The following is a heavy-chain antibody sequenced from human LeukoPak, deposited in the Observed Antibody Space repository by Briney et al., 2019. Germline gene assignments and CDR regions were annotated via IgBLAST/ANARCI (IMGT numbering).Heavy chain of an antibody. V-gene: IGHV1-8*01. CDR1: GYTFTSYD. J-gene: IGHJ4*02. D-gene: IGHD6-13*01. CDR3: ARTYVPGYSSSWSYFDY. CDR2: MNPNSGNT. Sequence: ASVKVSCKASGYTFTSYDINWVRQATGQGLEWMGWMNPNSGNTGYAQKFQGRVTMTTDTSTSTAYMELRSLRSDDTAVYYCARTYVPGYSSSWSYFDYWGQGTLVTVSS.